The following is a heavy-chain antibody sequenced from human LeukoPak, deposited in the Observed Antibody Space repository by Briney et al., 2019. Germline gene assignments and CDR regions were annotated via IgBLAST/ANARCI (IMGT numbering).Heavy chain of an antibody. V-gene: IGHV3-7*03. CDR3: ARISVIPHFDF. Sequence: GGSLRLSCAASGFTFSSYWMSWVRQAPGKGLESVANIKQDGSEKYYVDSVKGRFTISRDNAKNSLYLQMNSLRAEDTAVYYCARISVIPHFDFWGQGTLVTVSS. J-gene: IGHJ4*02. CDR1: GFTFSSYW. D-gene: IGHD2/OR15-2a*01. CDR2: IKQDGSEK.